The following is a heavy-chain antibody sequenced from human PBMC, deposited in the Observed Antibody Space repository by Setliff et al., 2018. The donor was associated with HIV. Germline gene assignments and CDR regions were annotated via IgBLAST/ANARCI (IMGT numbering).Heavy chain of an antibody. J-gene: IGHJ4*02. V-gene: IGHV3-30*02. CDR3: AKDRTPYSGRAHFDY. CDR1: GFNFNSYG. CDR2: IKNDGSEK. Sequence: GGSLRLSCAASGFNFNSYGMHWVRQAPGKGLEWVANIKNDGSEKYYVDSVKGRFTISRDNSKNTLYLQMNSLRAEDTAVYYCAKDRTPYSGRAHFDYWGRGTLVTV. D-gene: IGHD5-12*01.